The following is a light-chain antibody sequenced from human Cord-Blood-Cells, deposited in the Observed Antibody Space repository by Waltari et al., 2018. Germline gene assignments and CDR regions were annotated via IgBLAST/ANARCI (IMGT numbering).Light chain of an antibody. Sequence: DIQMPQSPSSLSASVGDRVTITCQASQDISNYLNWYQQKPGKAPKPLIYDESNLETGVPSRFSGSGSGTDFTFTISSLQPEDIATYYCQQYDNLWTFGQGTKVEIK. V-gene: IGKV1-33*01. CDR3: QQYDNLWT. J-gene: IGKJ1*01. CDR2: DES. CDR1: QDISNY.